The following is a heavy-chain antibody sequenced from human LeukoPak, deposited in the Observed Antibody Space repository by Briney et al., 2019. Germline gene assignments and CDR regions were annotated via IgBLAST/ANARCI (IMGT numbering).Heavy chain of an antibody. CDR2: ISYDGSNK. CDR1: GFTFSSYG. D-gene: IGHD5-12*01. CDR3: AQVIVATILGDAFDI. V-gene: IGHV3-30*18. J-gene: IGHJ3*02. Sequence: GRSLRLSCAASGFTFSSYGMHWVRQAPGKGLEWVAVISYDGSNKYYADSVKGRFTISRDNSKNTLYLQMNSLRAEDTAVYYCAQVIVATILGDAFDIWGQGTMVTVSS.